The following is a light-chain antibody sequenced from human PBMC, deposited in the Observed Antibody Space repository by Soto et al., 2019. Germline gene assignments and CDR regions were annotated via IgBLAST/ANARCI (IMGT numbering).Light chain of an antibody. CDR2: GAS. V-gene: IGKV3-15*01. J-gene: IGKJ5*01. CDR3: QQYNNWPPIT. Sequence: EIVMTQSPATVSVCPGERATLSCRASQSVSRSLAWYQQKPGQAPRLLIYGASTRATGIPARFSGSGSGTEFTLTISSLQSEDLAVYYCQQYNNWPPITFGQGTRLEIK. CDR1: QSVSRS.